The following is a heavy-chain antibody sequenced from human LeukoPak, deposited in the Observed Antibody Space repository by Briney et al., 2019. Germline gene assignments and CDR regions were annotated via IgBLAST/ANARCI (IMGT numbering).Heavy chain of an antibody. V-gene: IGHV3-7*01. J-gene: IGHJ3*02. Sequence: GGSLRLSCAASGFAFSSYWMSWFRQAPGKGLEWVANIKQDGSEKYYVDSVKGRFTISRDNAKNSLYLQMNSLRAEDTAVYYCARDPRRLGNAFDIWGQGTMVTVSS. CDR1: GFAFSSYW. CDR3: ARDPRRLGNAFDI. D-gene: IGHD7-27*01. CDR2: IKQDGSEK.